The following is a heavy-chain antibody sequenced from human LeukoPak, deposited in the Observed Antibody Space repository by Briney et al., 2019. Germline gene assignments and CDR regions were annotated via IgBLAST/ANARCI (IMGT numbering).Heavy chain of an antibody. J-gene: IGHJ4*02. CDR1: GFTFSSYA. D-gene: IGHD4-23*01. V-gene: IGHV3-23*01. CDR2: ISGSGGST. CDR3: AKDRGGLRWSQHYFDY. Sequence: GGSLRLSCAASGFTFSSYAMSWVRQAPGKGLEWVSAISGSGGSTYYADSVKGRFTISRDNTKNTLYLQINSLRAEGTAVYYCAKDRGGLRWSQHYFDYWPQGTLVTVSS.